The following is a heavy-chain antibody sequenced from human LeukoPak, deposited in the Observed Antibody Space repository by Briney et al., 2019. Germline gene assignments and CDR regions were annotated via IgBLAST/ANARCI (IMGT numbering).Heavy chain of an antibody. CDR3: AARGTVRATYAFDI. V-gene: IGHV1-69*01. CDR1: GGTFSSYA. D-gene: IGHD3-10*01. Sequence: ASVKVSCKASGGTFSSYAISWVRQAPGQGLEWMGGIIPIFGTANYAQKFQGRVTITADESTSTAYMELSSLRSEDTAVYYCAARGTVRATYAFDIWGQGTMVTVSS. J-gene: IGHJ3*02. CDR2: IIPIFGTA.